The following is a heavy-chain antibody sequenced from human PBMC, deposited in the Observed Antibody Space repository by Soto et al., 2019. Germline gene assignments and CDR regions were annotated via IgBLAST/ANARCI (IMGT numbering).Heavy chain of an antibody. V-gene: IGHV4-39*07. D-gene: IGHD2-21*02. J-gene: IGHJ4*02. CDR1: GGSISSSSYY. Sequence: SETLSLTCTVSGGSISSSSYYWGWIRQPPGKGLEWIGSIYYAGSTKYNPSLNSRVTISIDTSVNQFFLMLTSVTAADTAVYYCARDLRLDSWGQGALVTVSS. CDR3: ARDLRLDS. CDR2: IYYAGST.